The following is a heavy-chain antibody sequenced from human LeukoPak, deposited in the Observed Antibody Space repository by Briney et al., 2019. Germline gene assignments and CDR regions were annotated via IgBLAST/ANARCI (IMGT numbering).Heavy chain of an antibody. CDR3: ARENRYSGSYAVDY. J-gene: IGHJ4*02. CDR1: GFTFSRYS. D-gene: IGHD1-26*01. V-gene: IGHV3-21*01. CDR2: ISGSSSYI. Sequence: GGSLRLSCAASGFTFSRYSMNWVRQAPGKGLEWVSSISGSSSYIYYADSVKGRFTISRHNAKNSRYLQMNSLRAEDTAVYYCARENRYSGSYAVDYWGQGTLVTVSS.